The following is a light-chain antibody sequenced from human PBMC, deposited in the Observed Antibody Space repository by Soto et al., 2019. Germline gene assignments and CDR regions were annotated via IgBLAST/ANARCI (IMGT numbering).Light chain of an antibody. CDR2: DVS. J-gene: IGLJ2*01. CDR3: SSYTSSSTLYVV. Sequence: QSALTQPASVSGSPGQSITISCTGTSSDVGGYNYVSWYQQHPGKAPKLMIYDVSNRPSGVSNRFSGSKSGNTASLTTSGLQAEDEADYYCSSYTSSSTLYVVFGGGTQLTVL. CDR1: SSDVGGYNY. V-gene: IGLV2-14*01.